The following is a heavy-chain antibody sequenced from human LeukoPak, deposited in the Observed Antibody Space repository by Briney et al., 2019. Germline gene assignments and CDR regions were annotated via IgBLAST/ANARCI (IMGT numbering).Heavy chain of an antibody. Sequence: GGSLRLSCAASGFTSSSYWMTWVRQAPGKGLEWVANIKQDGSEKYYVDSVKGRFTISRDNAQNSLYLQMNSLRAEDTAVYYCARETGDSSSWSDGFDIWGQGTMVTVSS. V-gene: IGHV3-7*03. CDR3: ARETGDSSSWSDGFDI. D-gene: IGHD6-13*01. J-gene: IGHJ3*02. CDR2: IKQDGSEK. CDR1: GFTSSSYW.